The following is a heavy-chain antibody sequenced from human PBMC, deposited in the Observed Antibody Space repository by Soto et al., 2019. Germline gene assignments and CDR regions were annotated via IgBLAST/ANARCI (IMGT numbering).Heavy chain of an antibody. Sequence: ASVKVSGKASGYTFTSYVSSCVRQAPGQVLEWMGWISAYNANTNYAQKLQGRVTMTTDTSTSTSYMERRSLRSDDTAVYFCARNRLGPTGDYWGQGTLGTVSS. D-gene: IGHD1-26*01. V-gene: IGHV1-18*01. J-gene: IGHJ4*02. CDR3: ARNRLGPTGDY. CDR2: ISAYNANT. CDR1: GYTFTSYV.